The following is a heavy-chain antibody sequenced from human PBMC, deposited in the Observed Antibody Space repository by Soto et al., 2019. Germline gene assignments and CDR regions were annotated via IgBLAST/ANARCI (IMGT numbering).Heavy chain of an antibody. Sequence: QVQLVQSGAEVKKPGSSVKVSCKASGDTFSSYAISWVRQAPGQGLEWMGGIIPIFGTANYAQKFQGRVTITADESTSTAYMELSSLRSEDTAVYYCAREYCSGGSCQPNWFDPWGQGTLVTVSS. J-gene: IGHJ5*02. D-gene: IGHD2-15*01. CDR1: GDTFSSYA. CDR3: AREYCSGGSCQPNWFDP. CDR2: IIPIFGTA. V-gene: IGHV1-69*01.